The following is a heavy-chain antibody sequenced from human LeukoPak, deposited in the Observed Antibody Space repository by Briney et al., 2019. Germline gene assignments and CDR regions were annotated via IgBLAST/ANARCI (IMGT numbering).Heavy chain of an antibody. CDR3: VNGGSYLTK. V-gene: IGHV4-59*01. J-gene: IGHJ4*02. D-gene: IGHD3-10*01. CDR1: GGSISSY. Sequence: SETLSLTCTVSGGSISSYWSWIRQSPGKGLEWIGYIYFTGTTNYNPSLKSRLTISIDTSRNQFSLKLNSATAADTAIYYCVNGGSYLTKWGQGTLVTVSS. CDR2: IYFTGTT.